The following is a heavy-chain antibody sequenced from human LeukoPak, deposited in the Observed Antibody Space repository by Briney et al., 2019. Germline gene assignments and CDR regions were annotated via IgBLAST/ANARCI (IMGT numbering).Heavy chain of an antibody. Sequence: GGSLRLSCAASGFTFSSYAMSWVRQAPGKGLEWVSAISGSGGSTYYADSVKGRFTISRDNSKTTLYLQMNSLRAEDTAVYYCAKNPCGMITSGGVIDYWGQETLVTVSS. D-gene: IGHD3-16*02. CDR1: GFTFSSYA. J-gene: IGHJ4*02. CDR2: ISGSGGST. V-gene: IGHV3-23*01. CDR3: AKNPCGMITSGGVIDY.